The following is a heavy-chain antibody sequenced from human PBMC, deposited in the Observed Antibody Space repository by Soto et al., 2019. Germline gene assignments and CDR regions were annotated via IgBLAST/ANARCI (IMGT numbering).Heavy chain of an antibody. D-gene: IGHD6-6*01. V-gene: IGHV3-33*01. CDR3: ARSHIVPRLLMYPYDY. CDR2: IWYDGSNK. J-gene: IGHJ4*02. Sequence: PGGSLRLSCAASGFTFSSYGMHWVRQAPGKGLEWVAVIWYDGSNKYYADSVKGRFTISRDNSKNTLYLQMNSLRAEDTAVYYCARSHIVPRLLMYPYDYWGQGTLVTVSS. CDR1: GFTFSSYG.